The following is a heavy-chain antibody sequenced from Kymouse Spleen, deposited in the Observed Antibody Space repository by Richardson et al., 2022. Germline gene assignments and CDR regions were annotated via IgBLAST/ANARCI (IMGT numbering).Heavy chain of an antibody. CDR2: MNPNSGNT. D-gene: IGHD6-19*01. Sequence: QVQLVQSGAEVKKPGASVKVSCKASGYTFTSYDINWVRQATGQGLEWMGWMNPNSGNTGYAQKFQGRVTMTRNTSISTAYMELSSLRSEDTAVYYCARGSSGWYYYYYYGMDVWGQGTTVTVSS. CDR1: GYTFTSYD. CDR3: ARGSSGWYYYYYYGMDV. V-gene: IGHV1-8*01. J-gene: IGHJ6*02.